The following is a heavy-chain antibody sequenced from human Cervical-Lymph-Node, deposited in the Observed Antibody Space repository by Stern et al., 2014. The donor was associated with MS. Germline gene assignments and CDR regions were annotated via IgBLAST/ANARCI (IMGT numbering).Heavy chain of an antibody. D-gene: IGHD1-1*01. CDR2: IWSDGSNP. V-gene: IGHV3-33*01. CDR1: GFTFSGYG. CDR3: ARGRNVGVNYYFDY. J-gene: IGHJ4*02. Sequence: QVQLVQSGGGVVQPGKSLRLSCVASGFTFSGYGMHWVRQAPGQGLEGVAFIWSDGSNPSYAYSVQGRFTIARDNLQNTLHLHMNNVTAADTARYYCARGRNVGVNYYFDYWGQGSLVTVSS.